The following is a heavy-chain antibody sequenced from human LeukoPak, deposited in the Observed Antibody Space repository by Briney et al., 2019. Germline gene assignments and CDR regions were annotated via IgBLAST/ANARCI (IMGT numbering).Heavy chain of an antibody. CDR1: GFTFSSNG. CDR3: ARDKSSGWYPYYFDY. V-gene: IGHV3-33*01. CDR2: IWYDGSDE. J-gene: IGHJ4*02. D-gene: IGHD6-19*01. Sequence: GGSLRLSCAASGFTFSSNGMHWVRQAPGKGLEWVALIWYDGSDEYYGDSVKGRFTISRDNSKNTLYLQMNSLRAEDTAVYYCARDKSSGWYPYYFDYWGQGTLVTVSS.